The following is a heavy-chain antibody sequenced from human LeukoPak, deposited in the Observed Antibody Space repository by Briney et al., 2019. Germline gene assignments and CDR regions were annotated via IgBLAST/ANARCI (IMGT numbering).Heavy chain of an antibody. CDR2: IYYSGST. J-gene: IGHJ3*02. CDR3: ARPVIAAAGNDAFDI. D-gene: IGHD6-13*01. V-gene: IGHV4-39*01. CDR1: GGSISSSSYY. Sequence: SETLSLTCTVSGGSISSSSYYWGWIRQPPGKGLEWIGSIYYSGSTYYNPSLKSRVTISVDTSKNQFSLKLSSVTAADTAVYYCARPVIAAAGNDAFDIWGQGTMVTVSS.